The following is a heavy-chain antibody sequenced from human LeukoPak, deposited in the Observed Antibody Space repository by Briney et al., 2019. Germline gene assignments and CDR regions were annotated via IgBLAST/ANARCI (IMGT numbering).Heavy chain of an antibody. D-gene: IGHD1-7*01. CDR2: IRSKAYGGTT. V-gene: IGHV3-49*04. CDR3: TRGNWNYGNAFDT. Sequence: GRSLRLSCTASGFTFGDYAMSWVRQAPGKGLEWVGFIRSKAYGGTTEYAASVKGRFTISRDGSKSIAYLQMNSLKTDDTAVYYCTRGNWNYGNAFDTWGQGTMVTVSS. CDR1: GFTFGDYA. J-gene: IGHJ3*02.